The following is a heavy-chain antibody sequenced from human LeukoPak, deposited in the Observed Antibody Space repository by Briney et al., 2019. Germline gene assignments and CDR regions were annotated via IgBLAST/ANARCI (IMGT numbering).Heavy chain of an antibody. CDR3: ARLAYCVGDCFYWVDY. V-gene: IGHV3-11*03. CDR1: GFTLSDYY. D-gene: IGHD2-21*02. J-gene: IGHJ4*02. CDR2: ISGRSSYT. Sequence: GGSLRLSCAASGFTLSDYYMSSIRQAPGKGLEWVSYISGRSSYTNYADSVNGRFTISRDNAKNSLNLQMNSLRAEDTAVYYCARLAYCVGDCFYWVDYWGQGTLVTVSS.